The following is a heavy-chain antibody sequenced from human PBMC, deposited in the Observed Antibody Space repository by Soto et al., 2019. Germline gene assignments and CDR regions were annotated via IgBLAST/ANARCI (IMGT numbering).Heavy chain of an antibody. CDR1: GFTFTSYG. V-gene: IGHV3-30*03. D-gene: IGHD5-18*01. CDR3: VSDRGYGHASVPYS. Sequence: QAHLVESGGGVVQPGRSLRLSCAASGFTFTSYGMHWVRQAPGTRLEWVAVISYDGGLQHYADSVKGRFTISRDNSKNMELREMHSLRAEDTAVYYCVSDRGYGHASVPYSWGQGTLVSVSS. CDR2: ISYDGGLQ. J-gene: IGHJ4*02.